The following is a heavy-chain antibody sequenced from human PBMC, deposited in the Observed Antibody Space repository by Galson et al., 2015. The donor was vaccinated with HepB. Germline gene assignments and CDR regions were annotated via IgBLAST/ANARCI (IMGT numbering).Heavy chain of an antibody. J-gene: IGHJ6*03. CDR3: TTDVRITIFGVAGKPTPYYYYMDV. V-gene: IGHV3-15*07. D-gene: IGHD3-3*01. Sequence: SLRLSCAASGFTFSNAWMNWVRQAPGKGLEWVGRIKSKTDGGTTDYAAPVKGRFTISRDDSKNTLYLQMNSLKTEDTAVYYCTTDVRITIFGVAGKPTPYYYYMDVWGKGTTVTVSS. CDR1: GFTFSNAW. CDR2: IKSKTDGGTT.